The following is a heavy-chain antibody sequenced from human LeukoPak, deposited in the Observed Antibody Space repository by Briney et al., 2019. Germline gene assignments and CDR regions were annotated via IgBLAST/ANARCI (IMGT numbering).Heavy chain of an antibody. CDR3: AKAVLWFENSPYYFDY. CDR1: GFTFSSYA. J-gene: IGHJ4*02. V-gene: IGHV3-30*04. Sequence: SGGSLRLSCAASGFTFSSYAMHWVRQAPGKGLEWVAVISYDGSNKYYADSVKSRFTISRDNSKNTLYLQMNSLRAEDTAVYYCAKAVLWFENSPYYFDYWGQGTLVTVSS. D-gene: IGHD3-10*01. CDR2: ISYDGSNK.